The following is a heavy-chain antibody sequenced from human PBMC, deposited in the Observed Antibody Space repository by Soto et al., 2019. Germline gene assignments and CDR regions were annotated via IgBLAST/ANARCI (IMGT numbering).Heavy chain of an antibody. CDR1: GGSISSGGYY. Sequence: SETLSLTCTVSGGSISSGGYYWSWIRQHPGKGLERIGYIYYSGSTYYNPSLKSRVTISVDTSKNQFSLKLSSVTAADTAVYYCARVVLNWNGYYFDYWGQGTLVTVSS. D-gene: IGHD1-20*01. CDR3: ARVVLNWNGYYFDY. CDR2: IYYSGST. V-gene: IGHV4-31*03. J-gene: IGHJ4*02.